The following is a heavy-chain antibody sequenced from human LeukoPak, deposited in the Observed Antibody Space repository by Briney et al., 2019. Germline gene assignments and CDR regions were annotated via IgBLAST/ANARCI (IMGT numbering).Heavy chain of an antibody. J-gene: IGHJ5*02. CDR1: GGSISSYY. D-gene: IGHD3-9*01. CDR3: ARHDYDILTGYNNWFDP. Sequence: PSETLSLTCTVSGGSISSYYWSWIRQPPGKGLEWIGYIYYSGSTNYNPFLKSRVTISVDTSKNQLSLKLSSVTAADTAVYYCARHDYDILTGYNNWFDPWGQGTLVTVSS. V-gene: IGHV4-59*08. CDR2: IYYSGST.